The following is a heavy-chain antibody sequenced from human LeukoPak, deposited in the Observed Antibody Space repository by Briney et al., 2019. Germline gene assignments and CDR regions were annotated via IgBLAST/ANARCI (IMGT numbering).Heavy chain of an antibody. Sequence: APVKVSCKASGYTFTTYAIHWVRQAPGQRLEWMGWINPGNDNTKYSQKFQGRLTITRDTSASAAYMELSNLRSGDTAVYYCARDYGDYSYFDYWGHGTLVTVSS. D-gene: IGHD4-17*01. CDR3: ARDYGDYSYFDY. CDR1: GYTFTTYA. J-gene: IGHJ4*01. V-gene: IGHV1-3*01. CDR2: INPGNDNT.